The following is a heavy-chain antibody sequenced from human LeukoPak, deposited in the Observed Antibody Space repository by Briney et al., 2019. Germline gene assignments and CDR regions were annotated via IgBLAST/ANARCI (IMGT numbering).Heavy chain of an antibody. Sequence: PSETLSLTCAVYGGSFSGYYWSWIRQPPGKGLEWIGEINHSGSTNYNPSLKSRVTISVDTSKNQFSLKLSSVTAADTAVYYCARDEQQLALGYDYWGQGTLVTVSS. CDR2: INHSGST. CDR3: ARDEQQLALGYDY. J-gene: IGHJ4*02. D-gene: IGHD6-13*01. V-gene: IGHV4-34*01. CDR1: GGSFSGYY.